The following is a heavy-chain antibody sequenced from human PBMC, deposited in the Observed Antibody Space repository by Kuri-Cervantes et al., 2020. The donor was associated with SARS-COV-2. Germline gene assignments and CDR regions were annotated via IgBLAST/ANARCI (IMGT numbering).Heavy chain of an antibody. D-gene: IGHD4-17*01. Sequence: LSLTCAASGFTFSDYYMDWVRQAPGKGLEWVARMRKKVNNYSTEYAASVKGRFTISRHESQNSLDLQMNSLKTEDTAVYYCARDPGNGDYFMGDWGQGTLVTVSS. CDR1: GFTFSDYY. CDR3: ARDPGNGDYFMGD. V-gene: IGHV3-72*01. CDR2: MRKKVNNYST. J-gene: IGHJ4*02.